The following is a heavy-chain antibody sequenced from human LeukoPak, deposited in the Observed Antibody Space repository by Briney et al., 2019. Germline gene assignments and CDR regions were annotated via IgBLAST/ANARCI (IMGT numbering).Heavy chain of an antibody. CDR3: TGTREGWLKVPY. CDR1: GFSFSNAW. J-gene: IGHJ4*02. D-gene: IGHD5-24*01. V-gene: IGHV3-15*01. Sequence: GGSLSLSCAASGFSFSNAWMSWARQAPGKGLEWVGRIKSKTAGGATDYAAPGRGRFTISRDDSTNPIYLQMSSVKTEDTAVDNGTGTREGWLKVPYWGQGTLVTVSS. CDR2: IKSKTAGGAT.